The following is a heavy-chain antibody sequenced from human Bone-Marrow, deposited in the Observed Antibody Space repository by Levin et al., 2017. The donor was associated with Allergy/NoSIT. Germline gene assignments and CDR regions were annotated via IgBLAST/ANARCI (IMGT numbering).Heavy chain of an antibody. Sequence: PSASVKVSCKASGYTFTAYWIHWVRQAPGQGLEWMGWINPNSGDTGYPQKLQGRVTMTRDTSISTVYMELSRLTFDDTAVYYCARGPNDGSYDYWGQGTLVTVSS. CDR2: INPNSGDT. J-gene: IGHJ4*02. CDR3: ARGPNDGSYDY. CDR1: GYTFTAYW. D-gene: IGHD3-10*01. V-gene: IGHV1-2*02.